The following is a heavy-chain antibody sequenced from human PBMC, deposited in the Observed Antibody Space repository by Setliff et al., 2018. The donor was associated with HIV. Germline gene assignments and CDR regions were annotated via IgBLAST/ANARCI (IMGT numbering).Heavy chain of an antibody. D-gene: IGHD6-6*01. J-gene: IGHJ4*02. CDR1: GFTFSNAW. CDR3: ARLPQDVRSSIDF. CDR2: INSDGSDT. V-gene: IGHV3-74*01. Sequence: GGSLRLSCAASGFTFSNAWMSWVRQAPGKGLVWVSRINSDGSDTRYADSVKGRFTISRDKAKNTLFLQMNSLRAEDTAVYYCARLPQDVRSSIDFWGQGTLVTVSS.